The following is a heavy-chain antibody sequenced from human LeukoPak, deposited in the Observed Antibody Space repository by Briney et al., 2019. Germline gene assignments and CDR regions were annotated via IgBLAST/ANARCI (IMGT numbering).Heavy chain of an antibody. CDR2: TYSGGRT. Sequence: GGSLRLSCAASGFTVSNNYMSWVRQAPGKGLEWVSVTYSGGRTYYADSVKGRFTISRDISKNTLSLQMNSLRAEDTAVYYCARVYYGSGSLHYYYYYMDVWGKGTTVTISS. CDR3: ARVYYGSGSLHYYYYYMDV. D-gene: IGHD3-10*01. J-gene: IGHJ6*03. V-gene: IGHV3-53*01. CDR1: GFTVSNNY.